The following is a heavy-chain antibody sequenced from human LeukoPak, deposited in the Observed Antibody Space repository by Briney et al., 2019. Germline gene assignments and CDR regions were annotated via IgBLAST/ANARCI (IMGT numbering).Heavy chain of an antibody. D-gene: IGHD2-21*02. CDR3: TRDCVVVTFDY. CDR2: ISSSSSTI. CDR1: GFTFSSYS. Sequence: PGGSLRLSCAASGFTFSSYSMNWVRQAPGKGQEWVSYISSSSSTIYYADSVKGRFTISRDNAKNSLYLQMNSLRAEDTAVYYCTRDCVVVTFDYWGQGTLVTVSS. J-gene: IGHJ4*02. V-gene: IGHV3-48*01.